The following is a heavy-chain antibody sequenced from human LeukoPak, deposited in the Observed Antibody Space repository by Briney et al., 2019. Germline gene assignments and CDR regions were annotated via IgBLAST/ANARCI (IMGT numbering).Heavy chain of an antibody. Sequence: SETLSLTCTVSGGSISNSYYYWGWIRQPPGKGLEWIGSLHYSGSTYYNPSLKSRITISVDTSKNQFSLKLSSVTAADTAVYYCARHPNYYYYYMDVWGKGTTVTISS. V-gene: IGHV4-39*01. J-gene: IGHJ6*03. CDR1: GGSISNSYYY. CDR2: LHYSGST. CDR3: ARHPNYYYYYMDV.